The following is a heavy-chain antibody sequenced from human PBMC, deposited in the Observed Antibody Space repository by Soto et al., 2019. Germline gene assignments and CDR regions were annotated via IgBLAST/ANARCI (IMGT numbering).Heavy chain of an antibody. CDR2: IYYSGST. Sequence: QLQLQESGPGLVKPSETLSLTCTVSGGSISSSSYYWGWIRQPPGKGLEWIGSIYYSGSTYYNPSLKSRVTISVDTSKNQFSLKLSSVTAADTAVYYCARHRVRGNPKYYFDYWGQGTLVTVSS. CDR1: GGSISSSSYY. D-gene: IGHD3-10*01. V-gene: IGHV4-39*01. J-gene: IGHJ4*02. CDR3: ARHRVRGNPKYYFDY.